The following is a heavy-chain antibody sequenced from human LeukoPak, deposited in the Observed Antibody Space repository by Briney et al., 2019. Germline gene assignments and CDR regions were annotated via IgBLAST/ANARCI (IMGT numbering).Heavy chain of an antibody. CDR3: ARDEVGVTTEFDY. Sequence: PGGSLRLSCAASGFTFSSYEMNWVRQAPGKGLEWVSYISPSGSTTYYADSVKGRFTISRDNAKNSLYLQMNSLRVEDTAVYYCARDEVGVTTEFDYWGQGTVVTVSS. CDR2: ISPSGSTT. CDR1: GFTFSSYE. V-gene: IGHV3-48*03. J-gene: IGHJ4*02. D-gene: IGHD1-26*01.